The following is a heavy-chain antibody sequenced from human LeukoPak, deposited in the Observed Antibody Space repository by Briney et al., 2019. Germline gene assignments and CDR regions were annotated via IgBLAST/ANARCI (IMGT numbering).Heavy chain of an antibody. V-gene: IGHV3-11*04. D-gene: IGHD6-6*01. CDR3: AKMSSSYAHDY. J-gene: IGHJ4*02. Sequence: GGSLRLSCAAPGFTFSDYYMSWIRQAPGKGLEWVSYISSSGSTIYYADSVKGRFTISRDNSKNTLYLQMNSLRAEDTAVYYCAKMSSSYAHDYWGQGTLVTVSS. CDR2: ISSSGSTI. CDR1: GFTFSDYY.